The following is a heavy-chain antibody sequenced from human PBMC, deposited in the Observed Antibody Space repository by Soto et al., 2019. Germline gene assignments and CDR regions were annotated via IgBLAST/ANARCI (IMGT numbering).Heavy chain of an antibody. V-gene: IGHV4-61*01. Sequence: VQLQESGPGLVKPSETLSLTCTVSGGSVTSGSYYWSWIRQPPGKGLEWIGFVNYNGITNYNPSLKSRLTISRYTSKNQFTLKLRSVTAADTAVYYCARDPEYGSYFDFWGQGALVTVSS. CDR3: ARDPEYGSYFDF. CDR1: GGSVTSGSYY. J-gene: IGHJ4*02. CDR2: VNYNGIT. D-gene: IGHD3-10*01.